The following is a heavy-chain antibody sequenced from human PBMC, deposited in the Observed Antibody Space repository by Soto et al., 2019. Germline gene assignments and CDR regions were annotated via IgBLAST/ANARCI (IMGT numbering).Heavy chain of an antibody. Sequence: PSETLSLTCTVSGGSISSGDYYWSWIRQPPGKGLEWIGYIYYSGSTYYNPSLKSRVTISVDTSKNQFSLKLSSVTAADTAVYYCARDSLSYDSSGLYYWGQGTLVTV. D-gene: IGHD3-22*01. J-gene: IGHJ4*02. CDR3: ARDSLSYDSSGLYY. CDR2: IYYSGST. V-gene: IGHV4-30-4*01. CDR1: GGSISSGDYY.